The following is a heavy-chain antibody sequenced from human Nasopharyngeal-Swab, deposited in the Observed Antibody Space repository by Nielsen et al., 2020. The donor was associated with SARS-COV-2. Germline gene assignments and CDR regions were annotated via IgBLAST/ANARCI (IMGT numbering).Heavy chain of an antibody. J-gene: IGHJ4*02. D-gene: IGHD4-17*01. Sequence: WIRQPPGKGLEWVAFIAHDASNEYYGDSVKGRFSISRDSSKNTLYLQMVRLRGVDTAVYYCARDAPAHYGAFYWGRGTLVTVSS. V-gene: IGHV3-30*03. CDR2: IAHDASNE. CDR3: ARDAPAHYGAFY.